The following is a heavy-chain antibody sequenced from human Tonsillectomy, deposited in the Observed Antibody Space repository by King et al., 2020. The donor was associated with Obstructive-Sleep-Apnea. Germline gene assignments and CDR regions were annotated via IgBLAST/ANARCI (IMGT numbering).Heavy chain of an antibody. J-gene: IGHJ6*04. Sequence: HVQLQESGPGLVKPSQTLSLTCTVSGGSINSADYYWTWIRQPPGKGLEWIGNIYYTGSTYYNPSLKSRITLSVDTSKNQFSLKLNSVTAADTAVYYCARDRAPGAAEAELMWEDYGMDVWGKGTTVTVSS. CDR2: IYYTGST. CDR1: GGSINSADYY. CDR3: ARDRAPGAAEAELMWEDYGMDV. V-gene: IGHV4-30-4*01. D-gene: IGHD1-26*01.